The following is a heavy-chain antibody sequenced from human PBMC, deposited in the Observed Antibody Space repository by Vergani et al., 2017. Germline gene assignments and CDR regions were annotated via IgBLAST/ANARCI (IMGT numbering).Heavy chain of an antibody. Sequence: QVQLVQSGAEVKKPGASVKVSCKASGYTFTSYYMHWVRQAPGQGLEWMGRIIPILGIANYAQKFQGRVTITSDKSTSTAYMELSSLRSEDTAVYYCARDTCGGDGYSSPNSYYYGMDVWGQGTTVTVSS. CDR3: ARDTCGGDGYSSPNSYYYGMDV. J-gene: IGHJ6*02. CDR2: IIPILGIA. CDR1: GYTFTSYY. V-gene: IGHV1-69*09. D-gene: IGHD2-21*02.